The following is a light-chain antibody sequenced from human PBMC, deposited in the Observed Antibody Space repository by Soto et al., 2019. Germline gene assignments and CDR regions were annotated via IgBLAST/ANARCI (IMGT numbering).Light chain of an antibody. J-gene: IGKJ2*01. CDR1: QSVSSSY. CDR2: GAS. V-gene: IGKV3-20*01. Sequence: EIVLTQSPGTLSLSPGERATLSCRASQSVSSSYLAWYQQKPGQAPRLLIYGASSRATGIPDRFSGSGSRTAFTLTISRLEPEDSAVYYCQQDGSSMYTFGQGTKLEIK. CDR3: QQDGSSMYT.